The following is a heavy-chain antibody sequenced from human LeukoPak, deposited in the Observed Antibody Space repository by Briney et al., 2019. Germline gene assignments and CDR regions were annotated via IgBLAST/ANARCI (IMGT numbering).Heavy chain of an antibody. J-gene: IGHJ4*02. D-gene: IGHD3-9*01. CDR3: ARSGYYVGYYFDY. Sequence: NPSETLSLTCTVSGGSISSYYWSWIRQPPGKGLEWIGYIYYSGSTNYNPSLKSRVTISVDTSKNQFSLKLSSVTAADTAVYYCARSGYYVGYYFDYWGQGTLVTVSS. V-gene: IGHV4-59*01. CDR1: GGSISSYY. CDR2: IYYSGST.